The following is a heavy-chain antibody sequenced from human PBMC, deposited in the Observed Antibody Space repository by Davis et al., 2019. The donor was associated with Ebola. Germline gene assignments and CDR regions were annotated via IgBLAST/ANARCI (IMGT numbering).Heavy chain of an antibody. V-gene: IGHV1-24*01. CDR1: GSSLIEKS. CDR2: FDPEDGKT. D-gene: IGHD5-18*01. J-gene: IGHJ4*02. CDR3: ATSPGYNHGFDD. Sequence: ASVKVSCKVSGSSLIEKSIHWVRQAPGKGLEWLGGFDPEDGKTVSAQNFQGRVTMTEDPSTDTAYMELRSLSSEDTAVYYCATSPGYNHGFDDWGQGTLVTVSS.